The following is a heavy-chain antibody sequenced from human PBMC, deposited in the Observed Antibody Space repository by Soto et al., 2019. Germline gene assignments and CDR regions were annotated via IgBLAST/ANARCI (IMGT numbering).Heavy chain of an antibody. J-gene: IGHJ5*02. D-gene: IGHD2-15*01. V-gene: IGHV4-59*08. CDR3: ARPLVDCSGGSCWLNWFDP. Sequence: PSETLSLTCTVSGGSISSYYWSWIRQPPGKGLEWIGYIYYSGSTNYNPSLKSRVTISVDTSKSQFSLKLSSVTAADTAVYYCARPLVDCSGGSCWLNWFDPWGQGTLVTVSS. CDR1: GGSISSYY. CDR2: IYYSGST.